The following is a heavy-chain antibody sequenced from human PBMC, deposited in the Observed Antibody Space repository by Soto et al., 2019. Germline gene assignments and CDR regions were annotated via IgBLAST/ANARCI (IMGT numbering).Heavy chain of an antibody. CDR1: GISLSASGMR. V-gene: IGHV2-70D*14. D-gene: IGHD3-22*01. CDR2: IDCDDDK. CDR3: ARMTPDSSGLFDY. Sequence: SGPTLVHSTNTLRLTGTFSGISLSASGMRVNWIRQPPGKALEWLACIDCDDDKYYSTSLKTRLTISKDTSKNQVVLKMTNMDPVDRATYYCARMTPDSSGLFDYWGQGTLVTVSS. J-gene: IGHJ4*02.